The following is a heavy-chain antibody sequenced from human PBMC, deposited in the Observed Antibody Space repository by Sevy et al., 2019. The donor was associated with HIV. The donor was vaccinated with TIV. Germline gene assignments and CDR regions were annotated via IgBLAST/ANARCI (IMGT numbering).Heavy chain of an antibody. CDR2: IYYSGST. V-gene: IGHV4-59*01. D-gene: IGHD3-22*01. CDR3: ARTGGGRQTYYYDSSGHPNAFDI. CDR1: GGSISSYY. J-gene: IGHJ3*02. Sequence: SETLSLTCTVSGGSISSYYWSWIRQPPGKGLEWIGYIYYSGSTNYNPSLKSRVTISVDTSKNQFSLKLSSVTAADTAVYYCARTGGGRQTYYYDSSGHPNAFDIRGQGTMVTVSS.